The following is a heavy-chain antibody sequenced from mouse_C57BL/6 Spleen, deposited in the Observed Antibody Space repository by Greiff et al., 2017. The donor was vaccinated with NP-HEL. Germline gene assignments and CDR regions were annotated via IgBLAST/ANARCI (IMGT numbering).Heavy chain of an antibody. CDR3: ARWRTLYYGSSSYAMDY. Sequence: QVQLQQSGAELMKPGASVKLSCKATGYTFTGYWIEWVKQRPGHGLEWIGEILPGSGSTNYNEKFKGKATFTADTSSNTAYMQLSSLTTEYSAIYYCARWRTLYYGSSSYAMDYWGQGTSVTVSS. CDR1: GYTFTGYW. V-gene: IGHV1-9*01. CDR2: ILPGSGST. J-gene: IGHJ4*01. D-gene: IGHD1-1*01.